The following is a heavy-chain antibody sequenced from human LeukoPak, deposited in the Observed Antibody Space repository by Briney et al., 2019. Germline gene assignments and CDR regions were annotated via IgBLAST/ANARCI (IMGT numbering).Heavy chain of an antibody. Sequence: SETLSLTCAVYGGSFSGYYWSWIRQPPGKGLEWIGEINHSGSTNYNPSLKSRVTISVDTSKNQFSLKLSSVTAADTAVYYCASLGSSWCFDYWGQGTPVTVSS. V-gene: IGHV4-34*01. CDR1: GGSFSGYY. J-gene: IGHJ4*02. CDR3: ASLGSSWCFDY. CDR2: INHSGST. D-gene: IGHD6-13*01.